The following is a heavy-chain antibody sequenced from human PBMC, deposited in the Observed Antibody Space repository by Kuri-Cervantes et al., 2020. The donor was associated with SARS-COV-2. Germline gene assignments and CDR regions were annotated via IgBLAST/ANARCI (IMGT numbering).Heavy chain of an antibody. CDR2: IRYDGNIK. V-gene: IGHV3-30*02. Sequence: GGSLRLSCAASGFTFRSYGMHWVRQTPGKGLEWVAFIRYDGNIKYYSDSVKGRFTISRDNAKNSLYLQMNSLRAEGTAVYYCARDPIRTGDLLGFDYWGQGTLVTVSS. CDR3: ARDPIRTGDLLGFDY. J-gene: IGHJ4*02. CDR1: GFTFRSYG. D-gene: IGHD1-26*01.